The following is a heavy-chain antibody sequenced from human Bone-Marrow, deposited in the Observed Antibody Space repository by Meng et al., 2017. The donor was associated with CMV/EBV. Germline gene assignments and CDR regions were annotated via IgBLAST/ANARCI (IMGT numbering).Heavy chain of an antibody. D-gene: IGHD3-3*01. CDR1: GYRFTTYW. CDR3: ATSYDFWSASTKGAFDI. V-gene: IGHV5-51*01. J-gene: IGHJ3*02. Sequence: KVSCKGSGYRFTTYWISWVRQMPGKGLEWMGIIYPGDSDTRYSPSFQGQVTISADKSISTAYLQWSSLKASDTAMYYCATSYDFWSASTKGAFDIWGQGTMVTVSS. CDR2: IYPGDSDT.